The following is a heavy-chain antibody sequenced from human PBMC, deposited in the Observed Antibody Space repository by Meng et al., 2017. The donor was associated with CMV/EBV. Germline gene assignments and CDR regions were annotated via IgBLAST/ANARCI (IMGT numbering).Heavy chain of an antibody. J-gene: IGHJ5*02. V-gene: IGHV1-69*05. CDR3: ASGPAGTEGWFDP. D-gene: IGHD6-13*01. CDR1: GGTFSSYA. Sequence: SVKVSCKASGGTFSSYAISWVRQAPGQGLEWMGGIITIFGTANYAQKFQGRVTITTDESTSTAYMELSSLRSEDTAVYYCASGPAGTEGWFDPWGQGTLVTVSS. CDR2: IITIFGTA.